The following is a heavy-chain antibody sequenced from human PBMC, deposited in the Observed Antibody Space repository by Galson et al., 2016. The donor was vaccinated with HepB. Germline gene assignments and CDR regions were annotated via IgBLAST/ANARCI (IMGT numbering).Heavy chain of an antibody. D-gene: IGHD2-15*01. J-gene: IGHJ5*02. V-gene: IGHV3-66*01. CDR2: IYSGGST. CDR1: GFSVSNNY. Sequence: SLRLSCAPSGFSVSNNYMNWVRQAPGKGLEWVSLIYSGGSTYYADSVKGRFTISRDSSKNTLHLQMNSLRAEDTAVYYCARNRHCSGGSCYGAWGQGTLVTVSS. CDR3: ARNRHCSGGSCYGA.